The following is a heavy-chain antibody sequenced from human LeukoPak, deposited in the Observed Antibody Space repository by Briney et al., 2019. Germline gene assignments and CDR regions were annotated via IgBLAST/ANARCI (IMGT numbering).Heavy chain of an antibody. CDR3: ARETSLTTITTQKDYYYYYMDV. CDR2: IYASGST. J-gene: IGHJ6*03. V-gene: IGHV4-4*07. CDR1: GGSISSYY. Sequence: SETLSLTCTVSGGSISSYYWSWIRQPAGKGLEWIGRIYASGSTNYNPSLKSRITMSVDTSKNQFSLKLSSVTAADSAVYYCARETSLTTITTQKDYYYYYMDVWGKGTTVTVSS. D-gene: IGHD4-17*01.